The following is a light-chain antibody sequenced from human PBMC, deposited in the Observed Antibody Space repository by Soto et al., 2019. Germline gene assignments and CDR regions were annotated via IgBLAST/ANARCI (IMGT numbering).Light chain of an antibody. V-gene: IGKV3-11*01. CDR1: QSVSNF. J-gene: IGKJ1*01. CDR2: DAS. CDR3: QQYGSSVWT. Sequence: EIVLTQSPATLSLSTGERATLSCRASQSVSNFLAWYQQIPGQAPSLLIYDASNRATGIPARFSGSGSGTDFTLTISRLEPEDFAVYYCQQYGSSVWTFGQGTKVDIK.